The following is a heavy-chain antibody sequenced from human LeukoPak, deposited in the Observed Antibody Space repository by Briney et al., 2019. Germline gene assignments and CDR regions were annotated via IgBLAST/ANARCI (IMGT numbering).Heavy chain of an antibody. CDR2: ISGSGDNT. Sequence: PGGSLRLSCAASGFTFSSYAMSWVRQAPGKGLEWVSGISGSGDNTYYADSVKGRFTISRDNSKSTLYVQVNGLGTEDTAAYYCAKGSYYDSGGSFYFDYWGQGTLVTVSS. D-gene: IGHD3-22*01. CDR3: AKGSYYDSGGSFYFDY. J-gene: IGHJ4*02. CDR1: GFTFSSYA. V-gene: IGHV3-23*01.